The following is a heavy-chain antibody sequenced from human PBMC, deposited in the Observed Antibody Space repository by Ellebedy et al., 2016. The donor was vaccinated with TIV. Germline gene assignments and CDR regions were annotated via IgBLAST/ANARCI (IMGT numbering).Heavy chain of an antibody. V-gene: IGHV1-18*01. J-gene: IGHJ4*02. Sequence: ASVKVSXXASGYTFTSYGISWVRQAPGQGLEWMGWISAYNGNTNYAQKLQGRVTMTTDTSTSTAYMELSSLRSEDTAVYYCARDPSPIGGNGDYDYWGQGTLVTVSS. CDR3: ARDPSPIGGNGDYDY. D-gene: IGHD3-16*01. CDR2: ISAYNGNT. CDR1: GYTFTSYG.